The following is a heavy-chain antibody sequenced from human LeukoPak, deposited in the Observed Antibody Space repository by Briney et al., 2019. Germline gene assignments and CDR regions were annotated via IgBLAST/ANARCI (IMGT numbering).Heavy chain of an antibody. D-gene: IGHD3-16*01. CDR3: ARAYAGGIFDS. V-gene: IGHV3-7*04. CDR2: IKEDGSEN. Sequence: GGSLRLSCVASGFTFSDYWMSWGRQAPGKGLEWRANIKEDGSENYYVDSVRVRFTISRDNAKNSLYLQMNSLRAEDTAMYYCARAYAGGIFDSWGQGTLVTVSS. CDR1: GFTFSDYW. J-gene: IGHJ4*02.